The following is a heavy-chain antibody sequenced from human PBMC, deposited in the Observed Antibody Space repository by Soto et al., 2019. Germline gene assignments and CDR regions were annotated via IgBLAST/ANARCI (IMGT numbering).Heavy chain of an antibody. V-gene: IGHV3-23*01. J-gene: IGHJ4*02. CDR2: ISGSGGST. CDR3: AKDSHIVVVPAATHS. CDR1: GFTFSSYA. D-gene: IGHD2-2*01. Sequence: GGSLRLSCAASGFTFSSYAMSWVRQAPGKGLEWVSAISGSGGSTYYADSVKGRFTISRDNSKNTLYLQMNSLRAEDTAVYYCAKDSHIVVVPAATHSWGQGTLVTVSS.